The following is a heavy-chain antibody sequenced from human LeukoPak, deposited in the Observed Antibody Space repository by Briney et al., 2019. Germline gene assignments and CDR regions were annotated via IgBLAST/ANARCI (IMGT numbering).Heavy chain of an antibody. D-gene: IGHD1-1*01. V-gene: IGHV3-23*01. CDR3: AKGLERESRLDS. CDR2: IRNSDGMT. CDR1: GFIFSSYS. Sequence: GGSLRLSCVASGFIFSSYSMNWVRQAPGQGLEWVSGIRNSDGMTYYADSVRGRFTISTDNSKNTLYLQMNSLRAEDTALYYCAKGLERESRLDSWGQGTLVTVSS. J-gene: IGHJ4*02.